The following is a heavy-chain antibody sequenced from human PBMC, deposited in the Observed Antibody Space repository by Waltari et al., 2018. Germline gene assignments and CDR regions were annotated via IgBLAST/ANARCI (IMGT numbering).Heavy chain of an antibody. CDR3: ARGTTIFGVVTNNWFDP. CDR2: IIPSLGIA. Sequence: QVQLVQSGAEVKKPGSSVKVSCKASGGTFSSSAISWVRQAPGQGLEWMGGIIPSLGIANYAQKFQGRVTITADKSTSTAYMELSSLRSEDTAVYYCARGTTIFGVVTNNWFDPWGQGTLVTVSS. D-gene: IGHD3-3*01. J-gene: IGHJ5*02. V-gene: IGHV1-69*10. CDR1: GGTFSSSA.